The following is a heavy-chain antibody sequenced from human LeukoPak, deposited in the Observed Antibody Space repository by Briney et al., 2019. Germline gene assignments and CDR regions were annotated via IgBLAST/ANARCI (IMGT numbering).Heavy chain of an antibody. D-gene: IGHD4-17*01. J-gene: IGHJ4*02. CDR3: ARVYGDYLVPDY. Sequence: SETLSLTCAVYGGSFSGYYWSWIRQPPGKGLEWIGEINHSGSTNYNPPLKSRVTISVDTSKNQFSLKLSSVTAADTAVYYCARVYGDYLVPDYWGQGTLVTVSS. V-gene: IGHV4-34*01. CDR2: INHSGST. CDR1: GGSFSGYY.